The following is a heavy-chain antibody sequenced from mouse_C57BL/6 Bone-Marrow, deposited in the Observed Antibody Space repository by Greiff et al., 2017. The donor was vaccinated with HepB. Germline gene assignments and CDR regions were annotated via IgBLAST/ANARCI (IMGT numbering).Heavy chain of an antibody. J-gene: IGHJ2*01. D-gene: IGHD2-4*01. CDR1: GYTFTSYW. CDR3: ARTLYDYDGDY. V-gene: IGHV1-59*01. CDR2: IDPSDSYT. Sequence: QVQLQQPGAELVRPGTSVKLSCKASGYTFTSYWMHWVKQRPGQGLEWIGVIDPSDSYTNYKQKFKGKATLTVDTSSSTAYMQLSSLTSEDSAVYYCARTLYDYDGDYWGQGTTLTVSS.